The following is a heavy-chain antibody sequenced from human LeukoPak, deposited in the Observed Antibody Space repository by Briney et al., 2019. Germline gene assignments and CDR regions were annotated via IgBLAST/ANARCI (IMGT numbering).Heavy chain of an antibody. J-gene: IGHJ2*01. CDR2: IYNSGSI. CDR3: ARFYWYFDL. V-gene: IGHV4-59*08. Sequence: SETLSLTCNVSGGSLSSYYWSWIRQPPGKGLEWIAYIYNSGSINYNPSLESRVIMSVDTSKNHFSLKLSSVTAADTAVYYCARFYWYFDLWGRGTLVTASS. CDR1: GGSLSSYY.